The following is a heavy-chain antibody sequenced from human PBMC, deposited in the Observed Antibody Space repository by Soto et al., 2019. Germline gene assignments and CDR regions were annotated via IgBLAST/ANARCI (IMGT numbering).Heavy chain of an antibody. Sequence: PSDTLSLTCAVDGWSISCYDWTWIRPHPGKGLEWIGEINHSGSTNYNPSLKSRVTISVDTSKNQFSLKLSSVTAADTAVYYCARVWNFGVVIKWFDPWGQGTLVTVSS. J-gene: IGHJ5*02. CDR3: ARVWNFGVVIKWFDP. CDR2: INHSGST. D-gene: IGHD3-3*01. CDR1: GWSISCYD. V-gene: IGHV4-34*01.